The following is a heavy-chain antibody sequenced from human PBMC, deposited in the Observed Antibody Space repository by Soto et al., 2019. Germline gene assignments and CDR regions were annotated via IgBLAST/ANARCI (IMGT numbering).Heavy chain of an antibody. CDR3: ARAVVAAIRGLGY. CDR2: ISYDGSNK. Sequence: QVQLVESGGGVVQPGRSLRLSCAASGFTFSSYAMHWVRQAPGKGLEWVAVISYDGSNKYYADSVKGRFTISRDNSKNTLYLQMNSLRAEDTAVYYCARAVVAAIRGLGYWGQGTLVTVSS. J-gene: IGHJ4*02. CDR1: GFTFSSYA. D-gene: IGHD2-15*01. V-gene: IGHV3-30-3*01.